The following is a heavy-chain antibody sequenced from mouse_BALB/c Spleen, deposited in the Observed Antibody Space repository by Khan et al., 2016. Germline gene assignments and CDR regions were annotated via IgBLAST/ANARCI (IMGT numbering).Heavy chain of an antibody. D-gene: IGHD2-2*01. CDR3: AVVTTGDYFDY. J-gene: IGHJ2*01. CDR1: GYSIISGYS. V-gene: IGHV3-1*02. CDR2: IHYSGST. Sequence: EVQLQESGPDLVKPSQSLSLTCTVTGYSIISGYSWHWIRQFPGNKLEWMAYIHYSGSTNYNPSLKSRISLTRNTSKNRFILKLNSVTTEDTATYDGAVVTTGDYFDYWGPGTTLTVSS.